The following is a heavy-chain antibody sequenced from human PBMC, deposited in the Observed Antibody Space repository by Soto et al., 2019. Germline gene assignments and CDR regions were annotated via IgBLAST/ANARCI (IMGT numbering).Heavy chain of an antibody. Sequence: GGSLRLSCAASGFTFSYYYMTWIRQSPGSGLEWVSYISSSSGTISYANSVKGRFTISRDNAQNSLYLQMTSLRAEDTAVYYCARGTYRSKTDFDYWGQGTLVTVSS. D-gene: IGHD6-13*01. CDR2: ISSSSGTI. V-gene: IGHV3-11*01. J-gene: IGHJ4*02. CDR3: ARGTYRSKTDFDY. CDR1: GFTFSYYY.